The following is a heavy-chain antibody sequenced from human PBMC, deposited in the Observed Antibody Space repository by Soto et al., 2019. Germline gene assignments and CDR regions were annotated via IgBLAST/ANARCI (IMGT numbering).Heavy chain of an antibody. CDR3: ARDVYSSSSAHYYYGMDV. CDR1: GGSISRGGYF. V-gene: IGHV4-31*03. Sequence: SETLSLTCTVFGGSISRGGYFWTWIRQHPGKGLEWIGYIYYSGSTYHNPSLKSRVTMSLDTSENQFSLKLSSVTAADTAVYYCARDVYSSSSAHYYYGMDVWCQGTTVTVSS. CDR2: IYYSGST. J-gene: IGHJ6*02. D-gene: IGHD6-6*01.